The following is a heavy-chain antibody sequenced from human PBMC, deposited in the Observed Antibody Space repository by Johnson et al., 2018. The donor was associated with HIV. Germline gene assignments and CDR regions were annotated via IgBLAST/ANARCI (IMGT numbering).Heavy chain of an antibody. J-gene: IGHJ3*02. V-gene: IGHV3-30*04. CDR3: AREPLGMGSDYYRRTAAHAFDI. Sequence: QMLLVESGGGVVQPGRSLRLSCAASGFTFSSYAMHWVRQAPGKGLEWVAVISYAGSNKYYADSVKGRFTISRDNAKNSLYLQMNSLGAEDTALYYCAREPLGMGSDYYRRTAAHAFDIWGQGTMVTVSS. CDR2: ISYAGSNK. CDR1: GFTFSSYA. D-gene: IGHD3-22*01.